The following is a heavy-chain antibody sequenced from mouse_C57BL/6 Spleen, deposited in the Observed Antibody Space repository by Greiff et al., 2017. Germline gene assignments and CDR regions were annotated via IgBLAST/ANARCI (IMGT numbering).Heavy chain of an antibody. Sequence: DVMLVESGGGLVKPGGSLKLSCAASGFTFSDYGMHWVRQAPEKGLEWVAYISSGSSTIYYADTVKGRFTISRDNAKNTLFLQMTSLRSEDTAMYYCARPPGGYYYAMDYWGQGTSVTVSS. V-gene: IGHV5-17*01. CDR3: ARPPGGYYYAMDY. J-gene: IGHJ4*01. D-gene: IGHD2-2*01. CDR2: ISSGSSTI. CDR1: GFTFSDYG.